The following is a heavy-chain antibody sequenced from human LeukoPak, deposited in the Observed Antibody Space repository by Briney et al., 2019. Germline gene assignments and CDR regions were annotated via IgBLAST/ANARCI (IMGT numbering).Heavy chain of an antibody. CDR2: IHPGDSDT. Sequence: GESLKISCEGSGYSFTSYWIGWVRQMPGKGLEWMGIIHPGDSDTRYSPSFQGQVTISADKSISTAYLQWSSLKASDTAMYYCARREAKSGSSYDYWGQGTLVTVSS. CDR3: ARREAKSGSSYDY. D-gene: IGHD6-6*01. J-gene: IGHJ4*02. CDR1: GYSFTSYW. V-gene: IGHV5-51*01.